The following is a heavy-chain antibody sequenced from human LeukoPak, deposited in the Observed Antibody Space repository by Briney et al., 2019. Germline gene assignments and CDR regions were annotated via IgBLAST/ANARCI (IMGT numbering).Heavy chain of an antibody. V-gene: IGHV3-66*01. CDR3: ARDITHYDILTGHYYYYGMDV. D-gene: IGHD3-9*01. CDR1: GFTVSSNY. CDR2: IYSGGST. Sequence: PGGSLRLSCAASGFTVSSNYMSWVRQAPGKGLEWVSVIYSGGSTYYADSVKGRFTISRDNSKNTLYLQMNSLRAEDTAVYDCARDITHYDILTGHYYYYGMDVWGQGTTVTVSS. J-gene: IGHJ6*02.